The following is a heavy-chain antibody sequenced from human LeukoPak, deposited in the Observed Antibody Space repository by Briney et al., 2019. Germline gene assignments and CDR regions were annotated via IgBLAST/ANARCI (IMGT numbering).Heavy chain of an antibody. D-gene: IGHD2-2*01. CDR3: AHIVVVPAANSYAFDI. V-gene: IGHV3-21*01. Sequence: GGSLRLSCAASGFTFSSYSMNWVRQAPGKGLEWVSSISSSSSYIYYADSAKGRFTISRDNAKNSLYLQMNSLRAEDTAVYYCAHIVVVPAANSYAFDIWGQGTMVTVSS. J-gene: IGHJ3*02. CDR2: ISSSSSYI. CDR1: GFTFSSYS.